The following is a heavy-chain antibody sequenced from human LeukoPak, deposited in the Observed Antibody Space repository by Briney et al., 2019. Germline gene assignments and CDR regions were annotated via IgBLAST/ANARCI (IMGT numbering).Heavy chain of an antibody. V-gene: IGHV4-34*01. CDR3: AGRIFDI. CDR1: GGSFSGYY. D-gene: IGHD2-15*01. Sequence: SETLSLTCAVYGGSFSGYYWNWIRQPPGKGLEWIGEINHSGRTNYNPSLKSRVTISVDTSKKQFSLKLSSVTAADTAVYYCAGRIFDIWGQGTMVTVSS. J-gene: IGHJ3*02. CDR2: INHSGRT.